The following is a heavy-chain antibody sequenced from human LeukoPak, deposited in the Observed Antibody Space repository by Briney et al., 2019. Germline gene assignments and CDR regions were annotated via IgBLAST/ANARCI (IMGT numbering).Heavy chain of an antibody. J-gene: IGHJ4*02. CDR2: IYSGGST. CDR1: GFTVGSNS. V-gene: IGHV3-53*01. D-gene: IGHD2-15*01. CDR3: ARAMASRWYYFDY. Sequence: GGSLRLSCAASGFTVGSNSMSWVRQAPGKGREWVSLIYSGGSTNYADSVRGRFTISRDNSENTLYLQMNSLSAEDTAVYYCARAMASRWYYFDYWGQGTLVTVSS.